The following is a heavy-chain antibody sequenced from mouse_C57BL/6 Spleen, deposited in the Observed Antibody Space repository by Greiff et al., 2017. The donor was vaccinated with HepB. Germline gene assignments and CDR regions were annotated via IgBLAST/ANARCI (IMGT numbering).Heavy chain of an antibody. V-gene: IGHV14-3*01. CDR2: IDPANGNT. CDR3: ARPADYYGSSLYYYAMDY. Sequence: VQLQQSVAELVRPGASVKLSCTASGFNIKNTYMHWVKQRPEQGLEWIGRIDPANGNTKYAPKFQGKASITADTSSNTAYLQLSSLTSEDTAIYYCARPADYYGSSLYYYAMDYWGQGTSVTVSS. J-gene: IGHJ4*01. D-gene: IGHD1-1*01. CDR1: GFNIKNTY.